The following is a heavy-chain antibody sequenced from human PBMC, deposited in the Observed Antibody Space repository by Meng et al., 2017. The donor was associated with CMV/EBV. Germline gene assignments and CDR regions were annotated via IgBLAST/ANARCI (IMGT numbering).Heavy chain of an antibody. Sequence: SEFTVSDYDMRWVRQSPGKGLEWVSTIRGSSDGTFYADSVKGRFTISRDNSKNMLYLQMNSLRAEDTALYYCTKKAQYGDYRQWFDPWGQGTLVTVSS. CDR1: EFTVSDYD. D-gene: IGHD4-17*01. V-gene: IGHV3-23*01. CDR2: IRGSSDGT. CDR3: TKKAQYGDYRQWFDP. J-gene: IGHJ5*02.